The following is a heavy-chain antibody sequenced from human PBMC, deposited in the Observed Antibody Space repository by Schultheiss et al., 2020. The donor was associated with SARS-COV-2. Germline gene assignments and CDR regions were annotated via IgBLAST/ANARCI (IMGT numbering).Heavy chain of an antibody. CDR1: GFTFSSYG. CDR3: ARDTYRANGVSPDY. Sequence: GESLKISCAASGFTFSSYGMHWVRQAPGKGLEWVAVISYDGSNKYYADSVKGRFTISRDNSKNTLYLQMNSLRAEDTAVYYCARDTYRANGVSPDYWGQGTLVTVSS. J-gene: IGHJ4*02. D-gene: IGHD2-8*01. V-gene: IGHV3-30*03. CDR2: ISYDGSNK.